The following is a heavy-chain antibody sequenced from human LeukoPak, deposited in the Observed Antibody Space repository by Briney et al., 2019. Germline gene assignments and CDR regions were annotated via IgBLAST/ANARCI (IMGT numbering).Heavy chain of an antibody. V-gene: IGHV3-48*02. CDR1: GFTFSNYS. CDR3: ARVLAGLAPDY. Sequence: GGSLRLSCAASGFTFSNYSLNWVRQAPGKGLEGVSYISSYSNTIYYADSVKGRFTISRDNAKSSLDLQMDSLRDEDTAVYYCARVLAGLAPDYWVQGSLVTVSS. D-gene: IGHD6-19*01. CDR2: ISSYSNTI. J-gene: IGHJ4*02.